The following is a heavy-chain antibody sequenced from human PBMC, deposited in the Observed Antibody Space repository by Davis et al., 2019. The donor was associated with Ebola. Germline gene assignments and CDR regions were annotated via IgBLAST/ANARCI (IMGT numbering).Heavy chain of an antibody. V-gene: IGHV1-8*01. CDR3: ARGTRDTAL. Sequence: AASVKVSCKASGYTFPSYDMNWVRQAPGQGLGWMGWMNPNSGNTGYAQKFQGRVTMTRNTSITTAYMELSSLRSDDSAVYYCARGTRDTALWGQGTLVTVSS. J-gene: IGHJ4*02. CDR2: MNPNSGNT. CDR1: GYTFPSYD. D-gene: IGHD5-18*01.